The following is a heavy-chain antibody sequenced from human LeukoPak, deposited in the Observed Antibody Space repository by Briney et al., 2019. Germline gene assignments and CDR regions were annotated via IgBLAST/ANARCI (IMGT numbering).Heavy chain of an antibody. CDR2: INHSGST. CDR1: GGSFSGYY. Sequence: PSETLSLTCAVYGGSFSGYYWSWIRQPPGKGLEWIGEINHSGSTNYNPSLKSRVTISVDTSKNQFSLKLSSVTAADTAVYYCARWGSGSHSDYYYYYYMDVWGKGTTVTVSS. J-gene: IGHJ6*03. CDR3: ARWGSGSHSDYYYYYYMDV. D-gene: IGHD3-10*01. V-gene: IGHV4-34*01.